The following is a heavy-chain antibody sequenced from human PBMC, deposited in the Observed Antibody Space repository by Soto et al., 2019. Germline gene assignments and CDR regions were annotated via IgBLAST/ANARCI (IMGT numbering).Heavy chain of an antibody. D-gene: IGHD3-3*01. J-gene: IGHJ4*02. CDR2: IYSGGNT. CDR3: GDVQVLQFLEWLSDC. V-gene: IGHV3-53*01. Sequence: QPGGSLRLSCAASGFTASSNYMSWVRQAPGKGLEWVSVIYSGGNTSYADSVKGRFTLSRDNSKNTLWLHMNSLRADDTAVYSCGDVQVLQFLEWLSDCWGQGSLVTVSS. CDR1: GFTASSNY.